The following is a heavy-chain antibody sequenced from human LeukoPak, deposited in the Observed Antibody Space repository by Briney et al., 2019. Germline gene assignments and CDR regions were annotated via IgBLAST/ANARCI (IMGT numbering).Heavy chain of an antibody. CDR3: LYSSSWKNRDY. D-gene: IGHD6-13*01. CDR2: IYHSGST. CDR1: GGSISSYY. V-gene: IGHV4-59*12. J-gene: IGHJ4*02. Sequence: PSETLSLTCTVSGGSISSYYWSWIRQPPGKGLEWIGEIYHSGSTNYNPSLKSRVTISVDKSKNQFSLKLSSVTAADTAVYYCLYSSSWKNRDYWGQGTLVTVSS.